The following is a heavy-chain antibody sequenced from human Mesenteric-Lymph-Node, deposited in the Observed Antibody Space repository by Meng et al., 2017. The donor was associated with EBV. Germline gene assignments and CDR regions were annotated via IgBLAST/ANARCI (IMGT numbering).Heavy chain of an antibody. Sequence: GLLQGAGPGMVEPSGTLSPPCPVPGGSISSSNWGNWVRQPPGKGLEWIGEIYDGGFTNYNPSLKSRVTISLDKSKNQFSLKLTSVTAADTAVYYCARKDGNGWWYFDLWGRGTLVTVSS. CDR3: ARKDGNGWWYFDL. D-gene: IGHD6-19*01. J-gene: IGHJ2*01. CDR2: IYDGGFT. CDR1: GGSISSSNW. V-gene: IGHV4-4*02.